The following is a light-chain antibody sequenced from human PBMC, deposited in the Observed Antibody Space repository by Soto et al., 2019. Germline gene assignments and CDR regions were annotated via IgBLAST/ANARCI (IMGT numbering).Light chain of an antibody. CDR2: GAS. CDR3: QQYGSSPRT. CDR1: QSVSTRS. J-gene: IGKJ1*01. Sequence: DIVLRDSPRTLSLSPLERATLSSRASQSVSTRSLAWYQQKPGQAPRLLISGASSRAADIPDRFSGSGSGTDFTLTISRLEPEDFAVYYCQQYGSSPRTFGQGTKVDIK. V-gene: IGKV3-20*01.